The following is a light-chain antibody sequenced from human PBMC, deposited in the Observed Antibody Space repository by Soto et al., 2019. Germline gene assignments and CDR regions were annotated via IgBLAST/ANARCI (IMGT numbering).Light chain of an antibody. Sequence: EIVLTQSPGTLSLSPGETATLSCRASQTVNSDYLAWFQQRPGQAPRLLIFATSRRATDIPDRFSGSGSGTDFTLTISRLEPEDFAVYYCQQYGNAPFTFGPGTKVDIK. J-gene: IGKJ3*01. V-gene: IGKV3-20*01. CDR2: ATS. CDR3: QQYGNAPFT. CDR1: QTVNSDY.